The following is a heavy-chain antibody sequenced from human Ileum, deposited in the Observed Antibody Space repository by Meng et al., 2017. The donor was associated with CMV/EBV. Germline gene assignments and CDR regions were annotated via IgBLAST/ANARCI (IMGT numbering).Heavy chain of an antibody. D-gene: IGHD1-26*01. CDR2: IDTNTGNP. Sequence: QVHLVQSGSELKKPGASVMVSCKTSGYTFTSNNIIWVRQAPGQGPEWMGWIDTNTGNPTYAQGFTGRFVFSVDTSVNTAYLEMSRLKAEDTAVYYCARDGLSGRYFDYWGQGTLVTVSS. J-gene: IGHJ4*02. V-gene: IGHV7-4-1*02. CDR3: ARDGLSGRYFDY. CDR1: GYTFTSNN.